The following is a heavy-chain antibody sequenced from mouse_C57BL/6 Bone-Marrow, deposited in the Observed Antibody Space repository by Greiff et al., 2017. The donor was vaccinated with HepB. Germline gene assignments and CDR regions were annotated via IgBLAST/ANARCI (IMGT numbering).Heavy chain of an antibody. CDR3: ARSDSHYYGSSYGFAY. CDR2: INPSNGGT. V-gene: IGHV1-53*01. Sequence: QVQLQQPGTELVKPGASVKLSCKASGYTFTSYWMHWVKQRPGQGLEWIGNINPSNGGTNYNEKFKSKATLTVDKSSSTAYMQLSSLTSEDSAVYYCARSDSHYYGSSYGFAYWGQGTLVTVSA. CDR1: GYTFTSYW. J-gene: IGHJ3*01. D-gene: IGHD1-1*01.